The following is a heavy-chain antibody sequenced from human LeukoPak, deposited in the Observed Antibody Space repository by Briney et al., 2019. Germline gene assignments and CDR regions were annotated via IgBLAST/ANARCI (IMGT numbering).Heavy chain of an antibody. CDR3: ARAPWF. V-gene: IGHV3-30*04. CDR1: GFTFSSNA. J-gene: IGHJ4*02. D-gene: IGHD3-10*01. Sequence: PGGSLRLSCAASGFTFSSNAMHWVRQAPGKGLEWVALISYDGSNKCCADSVKGRFTTSRDNSKNTLYLQMNSLRAEDTAVYYCARAPWFWGQGTLVTVSS. CDR2: ISYDGSNK.